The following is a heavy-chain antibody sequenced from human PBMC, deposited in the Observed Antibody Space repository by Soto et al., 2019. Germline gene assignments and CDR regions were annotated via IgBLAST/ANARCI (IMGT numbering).Heavy chain of an antibody. D-gene: IGHD5-12*01. CDR1: GGSISSSSYY. CDR3: ARLYVATGDNWFDP. Sequence: PSDTLSLTCTVSGGSISSSSYYWGWIRQPPGKGLEWIGSIYYSGSTYYNPSLKSRVTISVDTSKNQFSLKLSSVTAADTAVYYCARLYVATGDNWFDPWGQGTLVPVSS. V-gene: IGHV4-39*01. CDR2: IYYSGST. J-gene: IGHJ5*02.